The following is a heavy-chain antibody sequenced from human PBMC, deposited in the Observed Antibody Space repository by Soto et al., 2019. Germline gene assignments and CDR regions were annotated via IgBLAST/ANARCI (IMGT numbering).Heavy chain of an antibody. Sequence: GGSLRLSCAASGFTFSSYAMHWVRQAPGKGLEWVAVISYDGSNKYYADSVKGRFTISRDNSKNTLYLQMNSLRAEDTAVYYCARESAGAYGSGRWFDPWGQGTLVTVSS. CDR3: ARESAGAYGSGRWFDP. V-gene: IGHV3-30-3*01. D-gene: IGHD3-10*01. CDR1: GFTFSSYA. CDR2: ISYDGSNK. J-gene: IGHJ5*02.